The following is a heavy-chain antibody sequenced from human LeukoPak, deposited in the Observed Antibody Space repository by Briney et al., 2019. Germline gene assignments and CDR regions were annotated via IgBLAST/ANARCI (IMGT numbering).Heavy chain of an antibody. CDR2: IYTSGST. D-gene: IGHD6-6*01. CDR1: GGSISSGSYY. V-gene: IGHV4-61*02. J-gene: IGHJ6*03. CDR3: ARDWGSIAVMDV. Sequence: PSQTLSLTCAVSGGSISSGSYYWSWIRQPAGKGLEWIGRIYTSGSTNYNPSLKSRVTISVDTSKNQFSLKLSSVTAADTAVYYCARDWGSIAVMDVWGKGTTVTVSS.